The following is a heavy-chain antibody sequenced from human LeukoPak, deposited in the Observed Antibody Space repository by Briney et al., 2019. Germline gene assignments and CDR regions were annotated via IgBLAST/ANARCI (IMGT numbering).Heavy chain of an antibody. J-gene: IGHJ4*02. Sequence: PSETLSLTCTVSGYSISSGYYWGWIRQPPGKGLEWIGSIYYSGSTYYNPSLKSRVTISVDTSKNQFSLKLSSVTAADTAVYYCARDYYDSSGYSLPFDYWGQGTLVTVSS. CDR2: IYYSGST. CDR1: GYSISSGYY. D-gene: IGHD3-22*01. V-gene: IGHV4-38-2*02. CDR3: ARDYYDSSGYSLPFDY.